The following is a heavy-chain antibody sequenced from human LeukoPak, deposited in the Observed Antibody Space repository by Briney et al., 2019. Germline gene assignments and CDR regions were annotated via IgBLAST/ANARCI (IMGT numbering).Heavy chain of an antibody. D-gene: IGHD3-16*01. V-gene: IGHV4-59*01. CDR3: ARESGSYLWRSWLNP. Sequence: SETLSLTCAAYGGSFSGYYWSWIRQPPGKGLEWIGYIYYSGSTNYNPSLKSRVTISIDTSKNQFSLKVISVTAADTAIYYCARESGSYLWRSWLNPWGQGTLVTVSS. CDR1: GGSFSGYY. J-gene: IGHJ5*02. CDR2: IYYSGST.